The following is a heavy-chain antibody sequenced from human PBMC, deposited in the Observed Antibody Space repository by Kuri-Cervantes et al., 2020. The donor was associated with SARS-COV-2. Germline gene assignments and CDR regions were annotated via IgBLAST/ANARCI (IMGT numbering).Heavy chain of an antibody. J-gene: IGHJ5*02. Sequence: GGSLRLSCAASGFTFSSYEMNWVRQAPGKGLEWVSYISSSGSTIYYADPVKGRFTISRDNAKNSLYLQMNSLRAEDTAVYYCAREVGWFDPWGQGTLVTVSS. V-gene: IGHV3-48*03. D-gene: IGHD3-10*01. CDR1: GFTFSSYE. CDR2: ISSSGSTI. CDR3: AREVGWFDP.